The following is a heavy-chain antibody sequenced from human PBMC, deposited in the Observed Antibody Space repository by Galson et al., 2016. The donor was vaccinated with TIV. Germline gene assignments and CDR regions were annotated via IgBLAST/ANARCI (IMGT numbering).Heavy chain of an antibody. J-gene: IGHJ4*02. V-gene: IGHV1-46*01. CDR2: IDPSGGGT. CDR1: GYTFINYY. CDR3: AVWANTYYVVL. Sequence: SVKVSCKASGYTFINYYMHWVRQAPGQGLEWVGVIDPSGGGTTYAQKFQGRVAMTRDTSTNTVYMDLSSLTSDDPAVFYFAVWANTYYVVLWGQGTLLTVSS. D-gene: IGHD3-10*02.